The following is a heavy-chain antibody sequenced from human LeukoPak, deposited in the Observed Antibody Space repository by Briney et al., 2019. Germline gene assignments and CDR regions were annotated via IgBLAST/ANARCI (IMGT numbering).Heavy chain of an antibody. CDR3: ARPGEGIAARPRGDY. Sequence: GASVKVSCMSSVDTFSSFAISWVPQAPAQGREWMGRIIPILGIANYAQKFQGRVTITAAKSTSTAYMELSSLRSEDTAVYYCARPGEGIAARPRGDYWGQGTLVTVSS. D-gene: IGHD6-6*01. CDR1: VDTFSSFA. CDR2: IIPILGIA. V-gene: IGHV1-69*04. J-gene: IGHJ4*02.